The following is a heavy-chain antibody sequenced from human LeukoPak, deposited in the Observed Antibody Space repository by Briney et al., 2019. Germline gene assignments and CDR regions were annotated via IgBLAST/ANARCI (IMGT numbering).Heavy chain of an antibody. V-gene: IGHV3-66*01. J-gene: IGHJ3*02. CDR3: ARESYDSSGGDVFDI. D-gene: IGHD3-22*01. CDR2: IYSGGST. Sequence: TGGSLRLSCAASGFTVSSNYMSWVRQAPEKGLEWVAVIYSGGSTYYADSVKGRFTISRDNSKNTLYLQMNSLRAEDTAVYYCARESYDSSGGDVFDIWGEGTMVTVSS. CDR1: GFTVSSNY.